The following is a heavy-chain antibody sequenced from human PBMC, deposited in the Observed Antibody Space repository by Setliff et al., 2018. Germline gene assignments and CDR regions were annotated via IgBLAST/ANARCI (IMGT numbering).Heavy chain of an antibody. CDR1: GGSISSGKYY. CDR3: AREDGPNYYYYYMDI. J-gene: IGHJ6*03. D-gene: IGHD2-8*01. CDR2: IQTSGTT. V-gene: IGHV4-61*09. Sequence: SETLSLTCTVSGGSISSGKYYWSWIRQPAGKGLEWIGHIQTSGTTNYNPSLKSRVTISVDTSKNQFSLKLSAVTAADTAVYFCAREDGPNYYYYYMDIWGKGTTVTVSS.